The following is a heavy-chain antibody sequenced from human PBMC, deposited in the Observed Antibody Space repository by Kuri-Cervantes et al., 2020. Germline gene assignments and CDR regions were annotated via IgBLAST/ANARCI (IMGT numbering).Heavy chain of an antibody. CDR2: INPNSGGT. D-gene: IGHD5-24*01. CDR1: GYTFTGYY. Sequence: ASVKVSCKASGYTFTGYYMHWVRQAPGQGLEWMGWINPNSGGTNYAQKFQGWVTMTRDTSISTAYMELSRLRSDDTAVYYCARGRRDGYTYFDLWGRGTLVTVSS. CDR3: ARGRRDGYTYFDL. J-gene: IGHJ2*01. V-gene: IGHV1-2*04.